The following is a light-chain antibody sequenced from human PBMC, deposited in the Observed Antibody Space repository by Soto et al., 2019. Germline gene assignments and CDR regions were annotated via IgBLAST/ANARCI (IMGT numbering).Light chain of an antibody. CDR1: QGISSY. CDR3: QQLNSHPIT. V-gene: IGKV1-9*01. J-gene: IGKJ5*01. Sequence: DIQLTQSPSFLSASVGDRVTITCRASQGISSYLAWYQQKPGKAPKLLIYAASTLQSGVPPRFSGSGSGTEFTLTISSLQTEDFATDYCQQLNSHPITFGQGTRLEIK. CDR2: AAS.